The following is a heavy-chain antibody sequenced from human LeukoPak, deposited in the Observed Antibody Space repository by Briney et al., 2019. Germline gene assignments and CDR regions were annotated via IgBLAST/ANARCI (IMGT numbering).Heavy chain of an antibody. CDR1: GFTFSSYG. J-gene: IGHJ4*02. Sequence: GGSLRLSCAASGFTFSSYGMHWVRQAPGKGLEWVAVIWYDGSNKYYADSVKGRFTISRDNSKNTLYLQMSSLRAEDTAVYYCTRDMGGPDYWGQGTLVTVSP. CDR3: TRDMGGPDY. CDR2: IWYDGSNK. V-gene: IGHV3-33*01. D-gene: IGHD3-16*01.